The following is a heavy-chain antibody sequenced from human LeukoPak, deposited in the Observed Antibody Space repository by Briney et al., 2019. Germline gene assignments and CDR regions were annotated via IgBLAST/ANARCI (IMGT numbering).Heavy chain of an antibody. V-gene: IGHV3-53*01. Sequence: PGGCLRLSCAASGFIVSRNYMGWVRQAPGKGLEWVSALSSKYETYYADSVKGRFTISRDNSENTLYLQMNALRAEDTALYYCYGIHLGDSFDIWGRGTMVIVFS. CDR2: LSSKYET. CDR3: YGIHLGDSFDI. D-gene: IGHD3-16*01. CDR1: GFIVSRNY. J-gene: IGHJ3*02.